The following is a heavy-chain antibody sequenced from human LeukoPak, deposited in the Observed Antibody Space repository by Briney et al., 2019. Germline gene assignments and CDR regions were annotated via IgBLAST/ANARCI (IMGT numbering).Heavy chain of an antibody. Sequence: GGSLRLSCAASGFTFSTYNMNWVRQAPGKGLEWVSYISSSSSYIYYTDSVKGRFTISRDNAKNLLYLQMNSLTTEDTAVYYRASGGTSFLLGSYYYMDVWGKGTTVTVSS. CDR1: GFTFSTYN. CDR2: ISSSSSYI. J-gene: IGHJ6*03. D-gene: IGHD2-2*01. V-gene: IGHV3-21*01. CDR3: ASGGTSFLLGSYYYMDV.